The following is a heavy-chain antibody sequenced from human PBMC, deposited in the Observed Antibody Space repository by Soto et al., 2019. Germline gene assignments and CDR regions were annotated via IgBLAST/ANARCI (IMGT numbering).Heavy chain of an antibody. V-gene: IGHV3-30*03. CDR2: ISYDGSNK. J-gene: IGHJ4*02. Sequence: GGSLRLSCAASGFTFSSYGMHWVRQAPGKGLEWVAVISYDGSNKYYADSVKGRFTISRDNSKNTLYLQMNSLRAEDTAVYYCASSSGWYLVWGQGALVTVSS. CDR1: GFTFSSYG. D-gene: IGHD6-19*01. CDR3: ASSSGWYLV.